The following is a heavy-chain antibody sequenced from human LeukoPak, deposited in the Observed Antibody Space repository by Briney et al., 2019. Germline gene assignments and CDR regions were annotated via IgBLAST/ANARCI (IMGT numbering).Heavy chain of an antibody. CDR2: IYYSGST. V-gene: IGHV4-39*01. D-gene: IGHD5-24*01. Sequence: PSETLSLTCTVSGGSISSNSYYWGWLRQPPGKGLEWIGSIYYSGSTYYNPSLKSRVTISVDTSKNQFSLKLSSVTAADTAVYYCARLLSRDGYNFNWYYFDYWGQGTLVTVSS. CDR1: GGSISSNSYY. J-gene: IGHJ4*02. CDR3: ARLLSRDGYNFNWYYFDY.